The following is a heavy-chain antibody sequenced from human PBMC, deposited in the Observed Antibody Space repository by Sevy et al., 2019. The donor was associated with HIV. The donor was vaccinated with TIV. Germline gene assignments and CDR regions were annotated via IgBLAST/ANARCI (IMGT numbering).Heavy chain of an antibody. CDR1: GYTFTSYA. V-gene: IGHV1-3*01. CDR3: ARKSPGNNYYYGMDV. CDR2: INAGNGNK. D-gene: IGHD3-10*01. Sequence: ASVKVSCKASGYTFTSYAMHWVRQAPGQRLEWMGWINAGNGNKKYSQKFQGRVTITRDTSAGTASIELCSLRSEDTAVYYCARKSPGNNYYYGMDVWGQGTTVTVSS. J-gene: IGHJ6*02.